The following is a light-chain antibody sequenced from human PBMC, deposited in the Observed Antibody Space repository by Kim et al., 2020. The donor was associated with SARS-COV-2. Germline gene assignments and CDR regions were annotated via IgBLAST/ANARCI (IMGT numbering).Light chain of an antibody. CDR3: QQYHSFSWT. Sequence: DIQMTQSPSTLSASVGDKVTITCRASENIFTWLAWYQHKPGRAPTLLIYKASTLQSGAPSRFSGSGSATEYTLTINDLHADDFATYYCQQYHSFSWTFGQGTKVDIK. J-gene: IGKJ1*01. CDR1: ENIFTW. CDR2: KAS. V-gene: IGKV1-5*03.